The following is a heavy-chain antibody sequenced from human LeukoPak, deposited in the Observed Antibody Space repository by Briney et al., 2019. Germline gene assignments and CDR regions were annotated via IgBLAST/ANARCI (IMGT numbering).Heavy chain of an antibody. CDR3: ARVVTYGDYVGTYDY. J-gene: IGHJ4*02. Sequence: ASVKVSFKASGYTFTGYYMHWVRQAPGQGLEWMGWINPNSGGTNYAQKFQGRVTMTRDTSISTAYMELSRLRSDDTAVYYCARVVTYGDYVGTYDYWGQGTLVTVSS. V-gene: IGHV1-2*02. CDR2: INPNSGGT. D-gene: IGHD4-17*01. CDR1: GYTFTGYY.